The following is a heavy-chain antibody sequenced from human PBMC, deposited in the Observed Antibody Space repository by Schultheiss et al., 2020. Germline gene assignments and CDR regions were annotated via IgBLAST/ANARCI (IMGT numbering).Heavy chain of an antibody. J-gene: IGHJ4*02. D-gene: IGHD6-6*01. CDR2: ISYDGSNK. Sequence: LSLTCAVSGDSVSRNIWWTWVRQPPGKGLEWVAVISYDGSNKYYADSVKGRFTISRDNSKNTLYLQMNSLRAEDTAVYYCAKDRGIAARPYYFDYWGQGTLVTVSS. V-gene: IGHV3-30*18. CDR3: AKDRGIAARPYYFDY. CDR1: GDSVSRNI.